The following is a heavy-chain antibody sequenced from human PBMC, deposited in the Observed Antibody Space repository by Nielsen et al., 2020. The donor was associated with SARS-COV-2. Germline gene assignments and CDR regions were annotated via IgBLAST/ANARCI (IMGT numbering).Heavy chain of an antibody. V-gene: IGHV4-59*12. CDR1: GFTFSDYA. Sequence: GSLRLSCAASGFTFSDYAMAWVRQPPGKGLEWIGYICCSWRTTYNPSLRRRVTISLDRAKNQFSLQLTSVTAADTAVYYCAREGDSRVPGNWFDTWGRGALVTVSS. D-gene: IGHD2-2*01. CDR2: ICCSWRT. CDR3: AREGDSRVPGNWFDT. J-gene: IGHJ5*02.